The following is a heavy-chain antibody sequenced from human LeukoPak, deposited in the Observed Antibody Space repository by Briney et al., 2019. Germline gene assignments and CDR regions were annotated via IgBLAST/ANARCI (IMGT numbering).Heavy chain of an antibody. J-gene: IGHJ4*02. Sequence: GGSLRLSCAASGFTFRNYDMHWVRQAPGKGLEWVASTQFDGSKRFHADSVKGRFTVSRDNSNNTVHLQMNNFRTDDTAVNYFAKKGRGFNIGGPYFDHWGQGTLVAVSS. V-gene: IGHV3-30*02. D-gene: IGHD2-15*01. CDR3: AKKGRGFNIGGPYFDH. CDR2: TQFDGSKR. CDR1: GFTFRNYD.